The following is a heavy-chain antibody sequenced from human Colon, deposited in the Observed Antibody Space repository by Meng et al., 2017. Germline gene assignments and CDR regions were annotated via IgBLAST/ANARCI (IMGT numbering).Heavy chain of an antibody. J-gene: IGHJ4*02. CDR1: GFTFSSYD. CDR3: ARISTIATFFDN. V-gene: IGHV3-23*01. Sequence: DVQLLESGGGLVQPGGSVRRVCAGSGFTFSSYDMSWVRRAPGKGLAGVSVISAAADRTYSADSVARRFTISRDNSKNMVYLQMNNLRAEDTAVYYCARISTIATFFDNWGQGTLVTVSS. CDR2: ISAAADRT. D-gene: IGHD1-26*01.